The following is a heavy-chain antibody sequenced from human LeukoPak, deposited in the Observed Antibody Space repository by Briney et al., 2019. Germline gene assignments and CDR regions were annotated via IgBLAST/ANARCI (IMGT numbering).Heavy chain of an antibody. D-gene: IGHD1-1*01. Sequence: GGSLRLSCAASGFTVSSNYMSWVRQAPGKGLEWVSVIYSGGSTDYADSVRGRFTISRDKSNNTLYLQMNSLRAEDTAVYFCAAEKPGTGTFLDYWGPRTLVTVSS. CDR1: GFTVSSNY. V-gene: IGHV3-53*01. CDR3: AAEKPGTGTFLDY. CDR2: IYSGGST. J-gene: IGHJ4*02.